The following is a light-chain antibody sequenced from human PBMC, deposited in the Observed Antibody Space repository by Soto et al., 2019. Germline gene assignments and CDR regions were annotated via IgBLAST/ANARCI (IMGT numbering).Light chain of an antibody. Sequence: DIVVTQSPDSLPVSLGERATINFSCSQIFLNSSNNKNYLAWYQQKPGQPPKLLIYWASTRESGVPDRFSGSGSGTEFTLTINSLQTEDVAVYYCQQYYSAPITFGQGTRLEIK. CDR1: QIFLNSSNNKNY. J-gene: IGKJ5*01. CDR2: WAS. V-gene: IGKV4-1*01. CDR3: QQYYSAPIT.